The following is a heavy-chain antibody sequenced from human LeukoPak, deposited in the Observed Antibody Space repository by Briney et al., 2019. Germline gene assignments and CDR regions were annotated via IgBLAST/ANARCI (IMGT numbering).Heavy chain of an antibody. Sequence: SETLSLTCAVYGGSFSGYYWSWIRQPPGKGLEWIGEINHSGSTNYNPSLKSRVTISVDTSKNQFSLKLSSVTAADTAVYYCANLQLEDAFDIWGQGTMVTVSS. V-gene: IGHV4-34*01. CDR2: INHSGST. CDR1: GGSFSGYY. J-gene: IGHJ3*02. CDR3: ANLQLEDAFDI. D-gene: IGHD2-2*01.